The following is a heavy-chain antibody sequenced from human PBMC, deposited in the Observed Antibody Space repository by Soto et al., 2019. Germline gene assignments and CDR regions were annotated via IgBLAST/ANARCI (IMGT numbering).Heavy chain of an antibody. CDR1: GYSFTGYF. Sequence: QVQLVQSGSEVKKPGASVKFSCKASGYSFTGYFMHWVRQVPGQGLEWMGWTNPKSGVTQYPQKVQGRVTMSRDTSISTAYMELNRLRSDDTAVYYCARAHVRRQFGSSDYWGQGTLVTVSS. CDR2: TNPKSGVT. D-gene: IGHD3-16*01. V-gene: IGHV1-2*02. J-gene: IGHJ4*02. CDR3: ARAHVRRQFGSSDY.